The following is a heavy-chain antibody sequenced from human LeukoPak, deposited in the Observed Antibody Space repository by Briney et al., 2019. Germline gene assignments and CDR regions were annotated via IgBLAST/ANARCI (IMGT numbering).Heavy chain of an antibody. Sequence: QPGGSLRLSCAASGFTFDDYAMHWVRQAPGKGLEWVSGISWNSGSIGYADSVKGRFTISRDNAKNSLYLQMNSLRAEDMALYYCAKDRYSSSWKDYWGQGTLVTVSS. CDR1: GFTFDDYA. J-gene: IGHJ4*02. D-gene: IGHD6-13*01. V-gene: IGHV3-9*03. CDR2: ISWNSGSI. CDR3: AKDRYSSSWKDY.